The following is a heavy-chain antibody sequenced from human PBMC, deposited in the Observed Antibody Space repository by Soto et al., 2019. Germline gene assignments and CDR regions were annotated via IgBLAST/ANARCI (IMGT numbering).Heavy chain of an antibody. D-gene: IGHD2-2*01. Sequence: QVQLVQSGAEVKKPGSSVKVSCKASGGTFSSYAISWVRQAPGQGLEWMGGIIPISDTTNYAQKFQGRVTITADESTSTAYRELSSLRSEDTAMYYCARSQGSSTSLEIYYYYYYGMDVWGQGTTVTVSS. CDR2: IIPISDTT. CDR1: GGTFSSYA. CDR3: ARSQGSSTSLEIYYYYYYGMDV. V-gene: IGHV1-69*01. J-gene: IGHJ6*02.